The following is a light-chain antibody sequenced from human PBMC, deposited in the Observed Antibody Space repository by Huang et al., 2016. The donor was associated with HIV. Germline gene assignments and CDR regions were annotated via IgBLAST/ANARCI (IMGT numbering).Light chain of an antibody. CDR1: QSIASN. CDR3: QQGDNTPYT. Sequence: DIQMTKSPSSLSASVGDRVTITCRASQSIASNLHWYQQRPCKAPKLLIYDASSLQRGVPSRFSCSGSGTDFTLTISSVQPEDFATYYCQQGDNTPYTFGQGTKLEIK. CDR2: DAS. V-gene: IGKV1-39*01. J-gene: IGKJ2*01.